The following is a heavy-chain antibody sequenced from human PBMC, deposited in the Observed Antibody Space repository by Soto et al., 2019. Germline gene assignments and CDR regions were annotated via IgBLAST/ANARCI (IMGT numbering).Heavy chain of an antibody. J-gene: IGHJ3*02. Sequence: QVQLVQSGAEVKKPGSSVKVSCKAPGGTFSNYAISWVRQAPGQGLEWMGGIIPTSGTANYAQKFQGRVTITAAESTSTAYMELSSLRSEDTDVYDCARVISIVRGARYFDIWGQGTMVTVSS. D-gene: IGHD3-10*01. V-gene: IGHV1-69*01. CDR1: GGTFSNYA. CDR2: IIPTSGTA. CDR3: ARVISIVRGARYFDI.